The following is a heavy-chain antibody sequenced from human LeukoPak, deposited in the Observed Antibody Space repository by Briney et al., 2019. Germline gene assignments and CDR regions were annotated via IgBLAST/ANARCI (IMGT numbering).Heavy chain of an antibody. V-gene: IGHV3-53*01. Sequence: GGSLRLSCVASGFTVSDNYMSWVRQAPGKGLGWVSVMYSRGDTYYANSVKGRFTFSRDISKNTLYLQMDGLRNEDTAMYYCARDAPQVPAAGVLASWGQGTLVIVSS. J-gene: IGHJ5*02. D-gene: IGHD6-13*01. CDR2: MYSRGDT. CDR3: ARDAPQVPAAGVLAS. CDR1: GFTVSDNY.